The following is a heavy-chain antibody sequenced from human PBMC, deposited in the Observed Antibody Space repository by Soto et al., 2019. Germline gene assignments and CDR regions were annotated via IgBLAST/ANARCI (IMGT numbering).Heavy chain of an antibody. D-gene: IGHD1-26*01. CDR3: ARHSREAAFDI. CDR2: ITGSGDST. J-gene: IGHJ3*02. Sequence: GGSLRLSCAVSGFTFSSHAMSWVRQAPGKGLECVSSITGSGDSTYYADSVKGRFTISRDKSKSTLYLQMNSLRAEDTAVYYCARHSREAAFDIWGQGTMVTVSS. V-gene: IGHV3-23*01. CDR1: GFTFSSHA.